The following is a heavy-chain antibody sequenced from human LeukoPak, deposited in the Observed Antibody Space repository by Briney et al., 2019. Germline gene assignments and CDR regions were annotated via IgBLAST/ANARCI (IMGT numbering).Heavy chain of an antibody. J-gene: IGHJ4*02. V-gene: IGHV3-23*01. D-gene: IGHD6-13*01. Sequence: GGSLRLSCAASGFSFSNSAMSWVRQAPGKGLEWVSSISGSGGSTYYADSVKGRFTISRDNSKNTLYLQMNSLRAEDTAVYYCAKDPKSSSWALYDYWGQGTLVTVSS. CDR3: AKDPKSSSWALYDY. CDR2: ISGSGGST. CDR1: GFSFSNSA.